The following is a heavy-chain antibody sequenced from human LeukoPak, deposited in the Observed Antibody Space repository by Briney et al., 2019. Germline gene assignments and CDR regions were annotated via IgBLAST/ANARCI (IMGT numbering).Heavy chain of an antibody. CDR3: ATTTPPIIVGGRGDAFDI. V-gene: IGHV1-18*01. D-gene: IGHD1-26*01. J-gene: IGHJ3*02. CDR2: ISAYNGNT. Sequence: ASVKVSCKASGYTFNIYGITWVRQAPGQGLEWLGWISAYNGNTKYVEKFQGRVTLTTDASTTTAYMELRSLRSDDTAVYYCATTTPPIIVGGRGDAFDIWGQGTMVTVSS. CDR1: GYTFNIYG.